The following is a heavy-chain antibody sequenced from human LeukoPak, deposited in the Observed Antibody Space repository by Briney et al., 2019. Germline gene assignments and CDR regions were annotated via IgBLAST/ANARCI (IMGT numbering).Heavy chain of an antibody. CDR1: GFTFSSYW. CDR2: IKQDGSEK. J-gene: IGHJ6*02. Sequence: GGSLRLSCAASGFTFSSYWMSWVRQAPGKGLEWVANIKQDGSEKYYVDSVKGRFTISRDNAKNSLYLQMNSLRAEDTAVYYCAKDGGTVTHGMDVWGQGATVTVSS. V-gene: IGHV3-7*01. D-gene: IGHD4-11*01. CDR3: AKDGGTVTHGMDV.